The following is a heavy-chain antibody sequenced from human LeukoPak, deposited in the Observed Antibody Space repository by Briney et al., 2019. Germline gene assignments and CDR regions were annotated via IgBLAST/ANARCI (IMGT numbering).Heavy chain of an antibody. J-gene: IGHJ2*01. V-gene: IGHV1-2*02. Sequence: ASVNVSCKASGYTFTGYYMHWVRQAPGQGLEWMGWINPNSGGTNYAQKFQGRVTMTRDTSISTAYMELSRLRSDDTAVYYCARSNHYGSGRYWYFDLWGRGTLVTVSS. CDR3: ARSNHYGSGRYWYFDL. D-gene: IGHD3-10*01. CDR2: INPNSGGT. CDR1: GYTFTGYY.